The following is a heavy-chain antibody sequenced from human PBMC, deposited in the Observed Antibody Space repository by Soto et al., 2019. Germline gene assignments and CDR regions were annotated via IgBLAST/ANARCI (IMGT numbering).Heavy chain of an antibody. CDR1: GFTVSDS. CDR2: IHSDGST. V-gene: IGHV3-53*01. CDR3: ARDASGPFDY. Sequence: GSLRPSCSVAGFTVSDSMSWVRQAPGKGLECVSFIHSDGSTHYKDSVRGRFTISIDNSTTTLYLQMVRRRGDDTAVYFCARDASGPFDYWGQGTLVTVSS. J-gene: IGHJ4*02. D-gene: IGHD6-19*01.